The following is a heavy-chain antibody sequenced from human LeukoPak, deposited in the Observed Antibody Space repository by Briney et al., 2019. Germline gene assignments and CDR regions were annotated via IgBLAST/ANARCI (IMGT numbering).Heavy chain of an antibody. V-gene: IGHV3-64*01. CDR1: GFTFSSYA. J-gene: IGHJ4*02. CDR2: ISSNGGST. Sequence: GGSLRLSCAASGFTFSSYAMHWVRQAPGKGLEYVSAISSNGGSTYYANSVKGRFTISRDNSRHTLYLQLNSLRVEDTAFYYCPKPLLIPGNWGPGTLVTVSS. D-gene: IGHD4-23*01. CDR3: PKPLLIPGN.